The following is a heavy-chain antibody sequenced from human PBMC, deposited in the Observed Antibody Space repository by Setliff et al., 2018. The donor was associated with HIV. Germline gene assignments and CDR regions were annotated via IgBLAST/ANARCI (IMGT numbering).Heavy chain of an antibody. CDR3: ARVGPVLRYFDWLFQSNAFDI. Sequence: ASVKVSCKTSGYDFRRYGIAWVRQAPGQGLEWMGWISAYNGNTNYAQKLQGRVTMTTDTSTSTAYMELRSLRSDDTAVYYCARVGPVLRYFDWLFQSNAFDIWGQGTMVTVSS. CDR1: GYDFRRYG. CDR2: ISAYNGNT. D-gene: IGHD3-9*01. J-gene: IGHJ3*02. V-gene: IGHV1-18*01.